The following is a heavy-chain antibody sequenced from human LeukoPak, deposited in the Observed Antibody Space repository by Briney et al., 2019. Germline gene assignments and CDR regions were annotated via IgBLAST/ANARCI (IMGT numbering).Heavy chain of an antibody. CDR3: ARGCGGDCYPSRDAFDI. CDR1: GYCLRRGYY. J-gene: IGHJ3*02. CDR2: CYHSGST. V-gene: IGHV4-38-2*02. Sequence: SFTLSLTCTVSGYCLRRGYYWGWMRQPPGKGVEWIGGCYHSGSTYYNPSLKSRVTISVDTSKNQFSLKLSSVTAADTVVYYCARGCGGDCYPSRDAFDIWGQGTMVTVSS. D-gene: IGHD2-21*02.